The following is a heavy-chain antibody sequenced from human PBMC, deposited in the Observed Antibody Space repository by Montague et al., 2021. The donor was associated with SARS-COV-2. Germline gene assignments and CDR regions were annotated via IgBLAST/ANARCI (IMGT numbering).Heavy chain of an antibody. Sequence: LSLPCRVYGDSISRSNNHWGWIRQPPGKGLEWIASIHYSGRTYHNPPLKSRVTMSADTSKNQFSLKLSTVTAADTAVYYCTRTTDDSALAATFWGQGTLVTVSS. CDR2: IHYSGRT. D-gene: IGHD6-19*01. CDR1: GDSISRSNNH. V-gene: IGHV4-39*01. CDR3: TRTTDDSALAATF. J-gene: IGHJ4*02.